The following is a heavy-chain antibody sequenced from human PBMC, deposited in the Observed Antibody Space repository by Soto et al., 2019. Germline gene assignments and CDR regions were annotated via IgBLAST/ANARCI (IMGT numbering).Heavy chain of an antibody. CDR3: ARVIFNYYGSGSYYNFFDY. Sequence: GASVKVSCKASGGTFSSYAISWVRQAPGQGLEWMGGIIPIFGTANYAQKFQGRVTITADESTSTAYMELSSLRSEDTAVSYCARVIFNYYGSGSYYNFFDYWGQGTLVTVSS. CDR2: IIPIFGTA. D-gene: IGHD3-10*01. J-gene: IGHJ4*02. CDR1: GGTFSSYA. V-gene: IGHV1-69*13.